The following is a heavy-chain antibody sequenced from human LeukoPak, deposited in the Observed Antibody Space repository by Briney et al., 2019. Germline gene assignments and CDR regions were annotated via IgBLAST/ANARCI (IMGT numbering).Heavy chain of an antibody. V-gene: IGHV4-34*01. D-gene: IGHD1-26*01. CDR3: ARGVNSGYFDY. Sequence: SSETLSLTCAVYGGSFSGYYWSWIRQPPGKGLEWIGEINHSGSTNYNPSLKSRVTISVDTSKNQFSLKLTSVTAADTAVYYCARGVNSGYFDYCGQGTLVTVSS. J-gene: IGHJ4*02. CDR2: INHSGST. CDR1: GGSFSGYY.